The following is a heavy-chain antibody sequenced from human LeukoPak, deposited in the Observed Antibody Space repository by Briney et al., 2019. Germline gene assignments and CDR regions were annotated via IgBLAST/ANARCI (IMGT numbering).Heavy chain of an antibody. V-gene: IGHV3-30*04. D-gene: IGHD5-18*01. J-gene: IGHJ4*02. CDR1: GFTFSSYA. CDR2: ISYDGSNK. Sequence: GGSLRLSCAASGFTFSSYAMHWVRQSPGKGLEWVAVISYDGSNKYYADSVKGRFTISRVNSKNTLYLQVNSLRAEDTAVYYCAKDPHTAMEFDYWGQGTLVTVSS. CDR3: AKDPHTAMEFDY.